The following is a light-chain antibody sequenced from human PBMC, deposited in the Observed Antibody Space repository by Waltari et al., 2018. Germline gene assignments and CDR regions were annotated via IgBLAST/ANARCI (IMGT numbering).Light chain of an antibody. Sequence: ETVMTQSPATLSVSPGERVTLSCRASQSVSSSLAWYQQKAGQAPRLLIYGASTRATGIPARFSGNGSGTEFTLTISSLQSEDFAVYYCQQYNNWPPYTFGQGTKLEI. CDR2: GAS. CDR3: QQYNNWPPYT. J-gene: IGKJ2*01. V-gene: IGKV3-15*01. CDR1: QSVSSS.